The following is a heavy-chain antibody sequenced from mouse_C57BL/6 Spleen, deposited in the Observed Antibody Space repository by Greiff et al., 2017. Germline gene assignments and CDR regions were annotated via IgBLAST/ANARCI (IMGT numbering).Heavy chain of an antibody. Sequence: ESGPGLVKPSQSLSLTCSVTGYSITSGYYWNWIRQFPGNKLEWMGYISYDGSNNYNPSLKNRISITRDTSKNQFFLKLNSVTTEDTATYYCARDGYFDWYFDVWGTGTTVTGSS. CDR1: GYSITSGYY. V-gene: IGHV3-6*01. J-gene: IGHJ1*03. CDR3: ARDGYFDWYFDV. CDR2: ISYDGSN. D-gene: IGHD2-3*01.